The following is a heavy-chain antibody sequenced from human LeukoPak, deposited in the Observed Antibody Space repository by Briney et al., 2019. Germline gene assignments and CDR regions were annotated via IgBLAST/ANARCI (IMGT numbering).Heavy chain of an antibody. CDR1: GGSISGYY. V-gene: IGHV4-59*08. J-gene: IGHJ5*02. Sequence: SETLSLTCTVSGGSISGYYWSWIRQPPRKGLEWVGYIYYSGSTNYNPSLKSRVTISVDTSKNQFSLKLNSVTAAHTAGYYCARRGLWGWFDPWGQGTLVTVSS. D-gene: IGHD4/OR15-4a*01. CDR3: ARRGLWGWFDP. CDR2: IYYSGST.